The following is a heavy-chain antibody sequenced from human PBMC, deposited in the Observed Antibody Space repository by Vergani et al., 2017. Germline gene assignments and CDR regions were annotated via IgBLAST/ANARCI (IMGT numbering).Heavy chain of an antibody. V-gene: IGHV1-46*01. Sequence: QVQLVQSGAEVKKPGASVKVSCKASGYTFTNYYMHWVRQAPGQGLEWMGIINPSGSSTSYAQKFQGRVTMTRDTSTSTVYMEVSSLRSEATAVYYCAREGALQPGAFDIWGQGTMVTVSS. J-gene: IGHJ3*02. D-gene: IGHD1-1*01. CDR3: AREGALQPGAFDI. CDR1: GYTFTNYY. CDR2: INPSGSST.